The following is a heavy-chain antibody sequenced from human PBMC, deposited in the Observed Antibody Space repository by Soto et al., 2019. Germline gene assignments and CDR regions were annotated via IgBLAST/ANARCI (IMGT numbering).Heavy chain of an antibody. J-gene: IGHJ3*02. V-gene: IGHV3-21*01. CDR3: ARNYDFWSGYLIDAFDI. D-gene: IGHD3-3*01. CDR1: GFTFSSYS. Sequence: PGGSLRLSCAASGFTFSSYSMNWVRQAPGKGLEWVSSISSSSSCIYYADSVKGRFTISRDNAKNSLYLQMNSLRAEDTAVYYCARNYDFWSGYLIDAFDIWGQGTMVTVSS. CDR2: ISSSSSCI.